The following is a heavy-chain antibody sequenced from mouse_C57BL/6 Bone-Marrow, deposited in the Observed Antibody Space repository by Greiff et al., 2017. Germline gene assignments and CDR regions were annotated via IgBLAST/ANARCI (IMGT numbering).Heavy chain of an antibody. J-gene: IGHJ3*01. CDR2: IDPEDGET. V-gene: IGHV14-2*01. CDR3: ASFYYGSSPFAY. Sequence: EVHLVESGAELVKPGASVTLSCTASGFNIKDYYMHWVKQRTEQGLEWIGRIDPEDGETKYAPKFQGKDTITADTSSNTAYLQLSSLTSEDTAVYYGASFYYGSSPFAYWGQGTLVTVSA. CDR1: GFNIKDYY. D-gene: IGHD1-1*01.